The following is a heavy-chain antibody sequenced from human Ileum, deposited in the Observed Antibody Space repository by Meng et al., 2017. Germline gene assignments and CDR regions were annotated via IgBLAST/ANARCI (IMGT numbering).Heavy chain of an antibody. CDR1: GYTFTDYY. CDR2: VNGHNGDT. J-gene: IGHJ4*02. Sequence: ASVKVSCKASGYTFTDYYMHWVRQAPGRGLEWMGCVNGHNGDTKYAQKFQGRVTMTRDTSISTAYMEVNSLTSDDTAVFYCTRSWIQIWTPDFDYWGQGTLVTVSS. D-gene: IGHD5-18*01. CDR3: TRSWIQIWTPDFDY. V-gene: IGHV1-2*02.